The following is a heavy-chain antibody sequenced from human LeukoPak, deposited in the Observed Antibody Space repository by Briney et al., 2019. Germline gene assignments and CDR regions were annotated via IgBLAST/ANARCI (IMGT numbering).Heavy chain of an antibody. CDR1: GYTFTSYG. CDR3: ARVAKANYYYYYMDV. Sequence: GASVKVSCKASGYTFTSYGISWVRQAPGQGLEWMGWISAYNGNTNYAQKLQGRVTMTTDTSTSTAYMELRSLRSDDTAVYYCARVAKANYYYYYMDVWGKGTTVTVSS. J-gene: IGHJ6*03. V-gene: IGHV1-18*01. D-gene: IGHD1-26*01. CDR2: ISAYNGNT.